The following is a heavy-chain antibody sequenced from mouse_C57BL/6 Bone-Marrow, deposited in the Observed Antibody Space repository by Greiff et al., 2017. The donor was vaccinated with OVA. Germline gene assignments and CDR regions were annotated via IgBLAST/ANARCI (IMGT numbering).Heavy chain of an antibody. CDR1: GYTFTTYP. V-gene: IGHV1-47*01. CDR2: FHPYNDDT. CDR3: ARPGDYDGDGFAY. Sequence: VQLQQSGAELVKPGASVKMSCKASGYTFTTYPIEWMKQNPGKSLEWIGNFHPYNDDTKYNEKFKGKATLTVEKSSSTVYLELSRLTSDDSAVDDCARPGDYDGDGFAYWGQGTLVTVSA. J-gene: IGHJ3*01. D-gene: IGHD2-4*01.